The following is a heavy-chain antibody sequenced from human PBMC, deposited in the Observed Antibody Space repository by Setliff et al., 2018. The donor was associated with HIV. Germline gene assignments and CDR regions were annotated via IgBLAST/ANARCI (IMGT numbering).Heavy chain of an antibody. D-gene: IGHD3-22*01. V-gene: IGHV4-59*01. J-gene: IGHJ4*02. Sequence: NPSETLSLTCSISGGSISFYYWNWLRQTPGKGLEWIAYTFDNGNTHYNPSLESRVTLSLDTSRNLFSLRLPSVTSADTAVYYFARDPGDYDRKFDHWGQGALVTVSS. CDR2: TFDNGNT. CDR3: ARDPGDYDRKFDH. CDR1: GGSISFYY.